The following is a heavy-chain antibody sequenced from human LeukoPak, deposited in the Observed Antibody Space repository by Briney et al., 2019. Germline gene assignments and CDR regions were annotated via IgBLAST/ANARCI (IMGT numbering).Heavy chain of an antibody. CDR3: TRGEATYDF. CDR2: ISLSSSII. Sequence: GGSLRLSCAASGFTFSSYSMNWVRQAPGKGLEWASYISLSSSIIYYVDSVKGRFTISRDNAKNSLYLQMHSLRAEDTAVYYCTRGEATYDFWGQGTLVTVSS. CDR1: GFTFSSYS. J-gene: IGHJ4*02. V-gene: IGHV3-48*01. D-gene: IGHD3-16*01.